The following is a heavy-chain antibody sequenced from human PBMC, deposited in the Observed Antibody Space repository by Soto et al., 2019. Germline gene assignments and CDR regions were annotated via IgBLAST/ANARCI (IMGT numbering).Heavy chain of an antibody. CDR2: ISYHGSTE. J-gene: IGHJ3*02. CDR1: GFSFSIYA. CDR3: ARGYSYGPNWESDALDI. V-gene: IGHV3-30-3*01. D-gene: IGHD5-18*01. Sequence: QVQLVESGGGVVQPGMSLRLSCAASGFSFSIYAMHWVRQAPGKGLEWVAVISYHGSTEYYGDSVKGRFTISRDNSKNPLYLQMYSLRPEDTAIYYCARGYSYGPNWESDALDIWGQGAMVTVSS.